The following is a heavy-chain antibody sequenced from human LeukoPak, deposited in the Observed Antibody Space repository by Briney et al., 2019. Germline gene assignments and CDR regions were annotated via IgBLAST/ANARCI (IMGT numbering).Heavy chain of an antibody. CDR1: GYTFTGYY. V-gene: IGHV1-2*02. D-gene: IGHD5-12*01. CDR3: ASGAGYADFDFDY. Sequence: ASVKVSCKASGYTFTGYYMHWVRQAPGQGLEWMGWINPNRGGTNYAQKFQGRVTMTRDTSISTAYMELSRLRSDDTAVYYCASGAGYADFDFDYWGQGTLVTVSS. CDR2: INPNRGGT. J-gene: IGHJ4*02.